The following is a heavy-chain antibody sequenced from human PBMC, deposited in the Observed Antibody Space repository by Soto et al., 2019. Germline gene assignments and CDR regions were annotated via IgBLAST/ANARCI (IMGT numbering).Heavy chain of an antibody. V-gene: IGHV4-34*02. CDR3: ARGGKSVMFMQGYYFDY. D-gene: IGHD3-10*02. J-gene: IGHJ4*02. CDR1: GGSFSPYY. CDR2: ITHSGST. Sequence: QVQLQQWGAGLLKPSETLSLTCGVYGGSFSPYYWSWIRQPPGKGLEWIGEITHSGSTNYNPSLKSRVTISVDTSKNQFYMKFTSVTAADTAVYYCARGGKSVMFMQGYYFDYWGQGTLVTVSS.